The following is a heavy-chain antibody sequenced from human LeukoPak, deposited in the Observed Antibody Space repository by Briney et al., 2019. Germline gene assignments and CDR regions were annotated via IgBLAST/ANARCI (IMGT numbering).Heavy chain of an antibody. V-gene: IGHV3-74*01. CDR2: INSDGSIT. CDR3: ARGFSSSSTSPFDY. J-gene: IGHJ4*02. CDR1: GFTFSSYW. Sequence: GGSLRLSCAASGFTFSSYWMHWVRQAPGKGLVWVSRINSDGSITSYADSVKGRFTISRDNAKNTLYVQMNSLRAEDTAVYYCARGFSSSSTSPFDYWGQGTLVTVSS. D-gene: IGHD2-2*01.